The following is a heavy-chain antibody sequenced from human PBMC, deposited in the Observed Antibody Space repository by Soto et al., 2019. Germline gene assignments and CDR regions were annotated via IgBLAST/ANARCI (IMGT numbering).Heavy chain of an antibody. CDR3: ASVGGSYSDFDY. J-gene: IGHJ4*02. CDR1: GFTFSDYY. CDR2: SRDKHNRYTT. Sequence: VQLVESGGGLVQPGGSLRLSCAATGFTFSDYYLDWVRQAPGKGLEWVGRSRDKHNRYTTEYAASVKGRFTISRDELKQSVLLQMNSLETEDTAVYYCASVGGSYSDFDYWGQGTLVTVSS. D-gene: IGHD1-26*01. V-gene: IGHV3-72*01.